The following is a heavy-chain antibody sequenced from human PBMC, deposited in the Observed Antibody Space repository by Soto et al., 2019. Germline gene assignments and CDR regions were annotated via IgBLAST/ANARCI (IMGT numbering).Heavy chain of an antibody. CDR3: AKARANDYYFDY. D-gene: IGHD2-21*02. CDR2: ISWNSGSI. J-gene: IGHJ4*02. V-gene: IGHV3-9*01. CDR1: GFTFDDYA. Sequence: PGGSLRLSCAASGFTFDDYAMHWVRQAPGKGLEWVSGISWNSGSIGYADSVKGRFTISRDNAKNSLYLQMNSLRAEDTALYYCAKARANDYYFDYWGQGTLVTVSS.